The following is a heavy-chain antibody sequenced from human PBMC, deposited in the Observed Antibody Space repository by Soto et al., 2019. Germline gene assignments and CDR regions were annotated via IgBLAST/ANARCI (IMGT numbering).Heavy chain of an antibody. CDR3: ANPLVGATTAPGASGY. J-gene: IGHJ4*02. Sequence: GGSLRLSCTASGFILSSKYINWFGQAPGRGLEWVSVVSTDDRTWYADSVKGQFTISRDNSKNTLYLQMNSLRAEDTAVYYCANPLVGATTAPGASGYWGQGTLVTVSS. CDR1: GFILSSKY. V-gene: IGHV3-53*01. CDR2: VSTDDRT. D-gene: IGHD1-26*01.